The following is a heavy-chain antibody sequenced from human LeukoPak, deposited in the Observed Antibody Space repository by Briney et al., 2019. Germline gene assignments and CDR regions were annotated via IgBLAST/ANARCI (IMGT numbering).Heavy chain of an antibody. CDR3: ARDPDGVRGVIINDY. V-gene: IGHV4-34*01. J-gene: IGHJ4*02. CDR1: GGSFSGYY. CDR2: INHSGST. Sequence: SETLSLTCAVYGGSFSGYYWSWIRQPPGKGLEWIGEINHSGSTYYNPSLKSRVTISVDTSKNQFSLKLSSVTAADTAVYYCARDPDGVRGVIINDYWGQGTLVTVSS. D-gene: IGHD3-10*01.